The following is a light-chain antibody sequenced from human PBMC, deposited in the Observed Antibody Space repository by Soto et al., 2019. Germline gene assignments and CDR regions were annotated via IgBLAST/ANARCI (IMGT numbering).Light chain of an antibody. CDR2: DAS. Sequence: GDRVTITCQASQDISNYLNWYQQKPGKAPKLLIYDASNLETGVPSRFSGSGSGTDFTFTISSLQPEDIATYYGQQYDNLPLVLTFGPGTKVDIK. J-gene: IGKJ3*01. V-gene: IGKV1-33*01. CDR3: QQYDNLPLVLT. CDR1: QDISNY.